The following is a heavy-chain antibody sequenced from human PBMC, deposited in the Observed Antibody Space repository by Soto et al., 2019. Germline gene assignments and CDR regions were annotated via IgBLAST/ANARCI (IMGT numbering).Heavy chain of an antibody. Sequence: QVQLVQSGAEVKKPGASVKVSCKASGYTFTGYYMHWVRQAPGQGLEWMGWINPNSGGTNYAQKFQGRVTMTRDTCISTAYMELSRLRSDDTAVYYCARPRRDCSSTSCYRRGMDVWGQGTTVTVSS. J-gene: IGHJ6*02. CDR1: GYTFTGYY. CDR3: ARPRRDCSSTSCYRRGMDV. V-gene: IGHV1-2*02. CDR2: INPNSGGT. D-gene: IGHD2-2*01.